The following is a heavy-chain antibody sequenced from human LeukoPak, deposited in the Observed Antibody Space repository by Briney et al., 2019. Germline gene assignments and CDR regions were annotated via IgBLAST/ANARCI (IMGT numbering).Heavy chain of an antibody. V-gene: IGHV1-2*02. J-gene: IGHJ4*02. CDR1: GYTFTGYY. CDR3: ARGLYSSPRAGFDY. D-gene: IGHD6-13*01. CDR2: INPNSGGT. Sequence: GASVKVSCKASGYTFTGYYMHWVRQAPGQGLEWMGWINPNSGGTNYAQKFQGRVTMTRDKSTSTVYMELTSLRSEDTAVYYCARGLYSSPRAGFDYWGQGTLVTVSS.